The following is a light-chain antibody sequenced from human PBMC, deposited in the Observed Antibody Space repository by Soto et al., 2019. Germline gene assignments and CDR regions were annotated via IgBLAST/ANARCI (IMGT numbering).Light chain of an antibody. CDR3: QQRSNWPPGYT. V-gene: IGKV3-11*01. CDR2: DAS. J-gene: IGKJ2*01. Sequence: EIVLTQSPATLSLSPGERATLSCRASQSVSSYLAWYQQKPGQPPRLLIYDASNRATGIPARFSGSGSGTDFTLTISSLEPEDFAVYYCQQRSNWPPGYTFGQGNKLEIK. CDR1: QSVSSY.